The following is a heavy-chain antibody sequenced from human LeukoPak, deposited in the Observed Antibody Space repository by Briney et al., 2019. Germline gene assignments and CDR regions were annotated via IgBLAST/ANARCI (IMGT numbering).Heavy chain of an antibody. CDR1: GGSISSYY. V-gene: IGHV4-59*08. CDR2: FYYSGST. J-gene: IGHJ6*03. Sequence: PSETLSLTCTVSGGSISSYYWSWIRQPPGKGLEWIVYFYYSGSTNYNPSLKSRVTISVDTSKNQFSLKLSSVTAADTAVYYCARAGRIVVVPAARSSDYYMDVWGKGTTVTVSS. CDR3: ARAGRIVVVPAARSSDYYMDV. D-gene: IGHD2-2*01.